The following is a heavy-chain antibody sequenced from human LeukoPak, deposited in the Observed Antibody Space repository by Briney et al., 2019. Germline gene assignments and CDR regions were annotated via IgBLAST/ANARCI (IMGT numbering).Heavy chain of an antibody. Sequence: GGSLRLSCAASGFTFSTYSMNWVRQAPGRGLEWVSGISGGGTYTYNADSVRGRFTISRDNSRNTLYLQMDTLRAEDTAIYYCAKDASTVTTFDAFDIWGQGTMVTVSS. D-gene: IGHD4-17*01. CDR2: ISGGGTYT. CDR3: AKDASTVTTFDAFDI. CDR1: GFTFSTYS. J-gene: IGHJ3*02. V-gene: IGHV3-23*01.